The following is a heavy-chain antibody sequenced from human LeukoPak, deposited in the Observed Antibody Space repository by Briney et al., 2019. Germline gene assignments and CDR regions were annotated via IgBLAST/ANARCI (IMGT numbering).Heavy chain of an antibody. D-gene: IGHD3-3*01. J-gene: IGHJ4*02. CDR1: GFTFSSYE. CDR2: ISNSGRTK. Sequence: PGGSLRLSCAASGFTFSSYEMNWVRQAPGKGLEWVSFISNSGRTKYYADSVKGRFTISRDNAKNSLYLQMNILRADDTAVYYCAREFLVGSFDYWGQGTLVTVSS. V-gene: IGHV3-48*03. CDR3: AREFLVGSFDY.